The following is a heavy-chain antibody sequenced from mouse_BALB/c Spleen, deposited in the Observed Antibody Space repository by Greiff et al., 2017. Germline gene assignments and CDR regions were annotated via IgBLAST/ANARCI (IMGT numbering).Heavy chain of an antibody. CDR2: IDPENGDT. CDR1: GFNIKDYY. Sequence: EVQLQQSGAELVRSGASVKLSCTASGFNIKDYYMHWVKQRPEQGLEWIGWIDPENGDTEYAPKFQGKATMTADTSSNTACLQLSSLTSEDTAVYYCKAYYYGSSYAMDYWGQGTSVTVSS. D-gene: IGHD1-1*01. V-gene: IGHV14-4*02. J-gene: IGHJ4*01. CDR3: KAYYYGSSYAMDY.